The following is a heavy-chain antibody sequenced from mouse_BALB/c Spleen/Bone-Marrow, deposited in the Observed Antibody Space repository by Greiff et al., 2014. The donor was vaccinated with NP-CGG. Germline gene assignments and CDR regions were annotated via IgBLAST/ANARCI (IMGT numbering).Heavy chain of an antibody. Sequence: QVQLQQPGPELVKPGALVKISCTASGYTFTSYDINWVKQRPGQGLEWIGGIYPGDGSTKYKEKFKDKSTLTADKSYNTAYMQISRLTSENSAVYFCARPSYGNPFDYWGQGTTLTVSS. D-gene: IGHD2-10*01. CDR2: IYPGDGST. CDR3: ARPSYGNPFDY. V-gene: IGHV1S56*01. J-gene: IGHJ2*01. CDR1: GYTFTSYD.